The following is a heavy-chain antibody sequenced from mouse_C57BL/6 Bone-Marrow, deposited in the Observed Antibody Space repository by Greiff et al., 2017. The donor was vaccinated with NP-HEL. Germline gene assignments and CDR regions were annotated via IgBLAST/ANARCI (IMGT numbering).Heavy chain of an antibody. Sequence: EVQVVESGGGLVQPGGSMKLSCVASGFTFSNYWMNWVRQSPEKGLEWVAQISLKSDNYATHYEVSGKGRFTIARDDSKSSVYLQMNNLRAEDTGIYYCTVYGSSYDYAMDYWGKGTTVTVSS. J-gene: IGHJ4*01. V-gene: IGHV6-3*01. D-gene: IGHD1-1*01. CDR3: TVYGSSYDYAMDY. CDR2: ISLKSDNYAT. CDR1: GFTFSNYW.